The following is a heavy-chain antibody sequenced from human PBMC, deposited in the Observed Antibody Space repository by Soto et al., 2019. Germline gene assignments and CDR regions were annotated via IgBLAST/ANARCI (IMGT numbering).Heavy chain of an antibody. CDR1: GGSFSGYY. CDR2: INHSGST. D-gene: IGHD6-13*01. V-gene: IGHV4-34*01. Sequence: PSETLSLTCAVYGGSFSGYYWSWIRQPPGKGLEWIGEINHSGSTNYNPSLKSRVTISVDTSKNQFSLKLSSVTAADTAVYYCARGAFRQQLVPYYFDYWGQGTLVTVSS. J-gene: IGHJ4*02. CDR3: ARGAFRQQLVPYYFDY.